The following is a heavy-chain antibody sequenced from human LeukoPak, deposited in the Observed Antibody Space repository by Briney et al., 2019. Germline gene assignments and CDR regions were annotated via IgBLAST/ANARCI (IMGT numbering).Heavy chain of an antibody. J-gene: IGHJ4*02. Sequence: PGGSLRLSCAASGFTFSSYAMYWVRQAPGKGLEWVSSISSSSSYIYYADSVKGRFTISRDNAKNSLYLQMNSLRAEDMAVYYCARDMGDIPFDYWGQGTLVTVSS. CDR1: GFTFSSYA. CDR3: ARDMGDIPFDY. V-gene: IGHV3-21*01. CDR2: ISSSSSYI. D-gene: IGHD3-9*01.